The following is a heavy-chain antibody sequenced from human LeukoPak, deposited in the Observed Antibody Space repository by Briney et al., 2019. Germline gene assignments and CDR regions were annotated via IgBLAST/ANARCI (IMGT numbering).Heavy chain of an antibody. V-gene: IGHV3-23*01. CDR1: GFTFSNYA. CDR2: ISGSGDTT. J-gene: IGHJ4*02. CDR3: AKATSTGWAPFDY. D-gene: IGHD5-12*01. Sequence: GGSLSLYGIASGFTFSNYAVSWVRPAPGKGLEWVSAISGSGDTTYYADSVKGRFTLSRDNSKNTLYLQMNSLSAEDTALYFCAKATSTGWAPFDYWGQGTLVCVSS.